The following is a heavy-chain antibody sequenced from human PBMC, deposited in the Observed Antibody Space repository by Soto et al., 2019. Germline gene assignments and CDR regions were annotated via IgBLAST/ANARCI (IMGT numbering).Heavy chain of an antibody. J-gene: IGHJ6*02. CDR1: GGTFSSYA. Sequence: QVQLVQSGAEVKKPGSSVKVSCKASGGTFSSYAISWVRQAPGQGLEWMGGIIPISGTANYAQKFQGRVTITAAECTSQAYLELSSLRSEDTAVYYCARSQGSSTSLEIYYSYYYGMNVWGQGTTVTVSS. D-gene: IGHD2-2*01. CDR2: IIPISGTA. V-gene: IGHV1-69*01. CDR3: ARSQGSSTSLEIYYSYYYGMNV.